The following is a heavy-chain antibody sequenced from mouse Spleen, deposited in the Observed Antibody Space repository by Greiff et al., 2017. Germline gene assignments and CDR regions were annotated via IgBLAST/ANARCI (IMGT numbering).Heavy chain of an antibody. J-gene: IGHJ4*01. CDR3: ARHGANSYAMDY. Sequence: VQLQQSGAELMKPGASVKLSCKATGYTFTGYWIEWVKQRSGQGLEWIGWFYPGSGSIKYNEKFKDKATLTADKSSSTVYMELSRLTSEDSAVYFCARHGANSYAMDYWGQGTSVTVSS. CDR2: FYPGSGSI. D-gene: IGHD4-1*01. CDR1: GYTFTGYW. V-gene: IGHV1-62-2*01.